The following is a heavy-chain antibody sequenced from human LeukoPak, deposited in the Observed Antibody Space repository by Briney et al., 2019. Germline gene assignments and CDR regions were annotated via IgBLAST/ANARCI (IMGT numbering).Heavy chain of an antibody. CDR2: IRYDGSNK. J-gene: IGHJ4*02. Sequence: GGSLRLSCAASGFTFSSYGMHWVRQAPGKGLEWVAFIRYDGSNKYYADSVKGRFTISRDNSKNTLYLQMNSLRAEDTAVYYCAKDEGTVTRALDYWGQGTLVTVSS. D-gene: IGHD4-17*01. CDR1: GFTFSSYG. V-gene: IGHV3-30*02. CDR3: AKDEGTVTRALDY.